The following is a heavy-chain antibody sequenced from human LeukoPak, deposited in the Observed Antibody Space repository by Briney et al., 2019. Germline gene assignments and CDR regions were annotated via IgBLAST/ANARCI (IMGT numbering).Heavy chain of an antibody. CDR1: GGSFSGYY. V-gene: IGHV4-34*01. D-gene: IGHD3-22*01. J-gene: IGHJ4*02. Sequence: SETLSLTCAVYGGSFSGYYLSWIRQPPGKGLEWIGEINHSGSTNYNPSLKNRVTISVDTSKNHSSLKLSSVTAADTAVYYCARGTGSSGRLGYWGQGTLVTVSS. CDR3: ARGTGSSGRLGY. CDR2: INHSGST.